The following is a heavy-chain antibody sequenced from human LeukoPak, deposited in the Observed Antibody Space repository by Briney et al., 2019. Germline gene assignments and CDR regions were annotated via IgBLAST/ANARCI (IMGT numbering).Heavy chain of an antibody. CDR2: ISSSGSTI. J-gene: IGHJ4*02. D-gene: IGHD1-20*01. CDR3: ARAPNWNDVSFDY. V-gene: IGHV3-11*01. Sequence: GGSLRLSCAASGFTFSDYYMSWIRQAPGKGLEWVSYISSSGSTIYYADSVKGRFTISRDNAKNSLYLQMNSLRAKDTAVYYCARAPNWNDVSFDYWGQGTLVTVSS. CDR1: GFTFSDYY.